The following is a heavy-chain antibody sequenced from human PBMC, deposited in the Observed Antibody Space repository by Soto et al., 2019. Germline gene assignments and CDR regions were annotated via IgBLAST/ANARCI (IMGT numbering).Heavy chain of an antibody. Sequence: EVQLLESGGGLVQPGGSLRLSCAASGFTFSSYAMSCVRQAPGKGLEWVSAISGSGGSTYYADSVKGQFTISRDNSKNTLYLQMNCLRAEDTAVYYCAKDPLGYCSCGRCDGGDYWGQGTLVTVSS. V-gene: IGHV3-23*01. CDR3: AKDPLGYCSCGRCDGGDY. D-gene: IGHD2-15*01. J-gene: IGHJ4*02. CDR2: ISGSGGST. CDR1: GFTFSSYA.